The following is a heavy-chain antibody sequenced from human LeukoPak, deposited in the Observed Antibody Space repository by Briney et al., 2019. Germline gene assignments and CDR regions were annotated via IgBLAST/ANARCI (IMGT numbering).Heavy chain of an antibody. CDR2: IYYSGST. CDR1: GGSISSYY. J-gene: IGHJ6*02. Sequence: SETLSLTCTVSGGSISSYYWSWIRQPPGKGLEWIGYIYYSGSTNYKPSLKSRVTISVDTSKNQFSLKLSSVTAADTAVYYCARHSDKILWFGAYYGMDVWGQGTTVTVSS. V-gene: IGHV4-59*08. D-gene: IGHD3-10*01. CDR3: ARHSDKILWFGAYYGMDV.